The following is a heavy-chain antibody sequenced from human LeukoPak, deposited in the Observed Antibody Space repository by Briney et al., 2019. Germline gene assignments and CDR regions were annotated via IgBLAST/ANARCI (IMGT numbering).Heavy chain of an antibody. D-gene: IGHD2-2*01. J-gene: IGHJ5*02. Sequence: SETLSLTCTASGGSISSSSYYWGWIRQPPRKGLEWIGIIYYSGSTYYNPSLKSRLTISVDTSKNQFSLKLSSVTATDTAVYYCARRGYCSSTSCYEYWFDPWGQGTLVTVSS. V-gene: IGHV4-39*01. CDR3: ARRGYCSSTSCYEYWFDP. CDR1: GGSISSSSYY. CDR2: IYYSGST.